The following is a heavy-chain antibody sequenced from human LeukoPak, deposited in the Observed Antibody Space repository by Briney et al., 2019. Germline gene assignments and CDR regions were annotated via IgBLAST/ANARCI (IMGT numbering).Heavy chain of an antibody. Sequence: PGGSLRLSCAASGFTFDDYAMHWVRQAPGKGLEWVSGISWNSGSIGYADSVKGRFTISRDNAKNSLYLQMNSLRAEDTALYYCAKVIRGAFDIWGQGTMVTVSS. CDR1: GFTFDDYA. V-gene: IGHV3-9*01. CDR2: ISWNSGSI. D-gene: IGHD3-16*01. J-gene: IGHJ3*02. CDR3: AKVIRGAFDI.